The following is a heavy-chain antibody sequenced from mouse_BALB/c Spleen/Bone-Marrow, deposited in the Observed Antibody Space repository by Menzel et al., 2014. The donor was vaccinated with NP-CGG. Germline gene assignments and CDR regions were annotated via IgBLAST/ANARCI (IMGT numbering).Heavy chain of an antibody. D-gene: IGHD1-1*01. V-gene: IGHV5-17*02. J-gene: IGHJ2*01. Sequence: EVQLVESGGGLVQPGGSRKLSCAASGFTFSSFGMHWVRQAPEKGLEWVAYISSGSSTIYYGDTVMGRFTISRDNPKNTRFLQMTSLRSEDTATYYCVRSGSSSGYFDYWGQGTTLTVSS. CDR3: VRSGSSSGYFDY. CDR1: GFTFSSFG. CDR2: ISSGSSTI.